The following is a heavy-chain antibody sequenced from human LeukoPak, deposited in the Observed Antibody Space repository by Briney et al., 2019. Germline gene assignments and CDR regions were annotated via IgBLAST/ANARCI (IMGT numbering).Heavy chain of an antibody. Sequence: PGGSLRLSCAASGFPFRSNWMHWVRHAPGRGLVWVSGINGDGINTNYADSVKGRFTISRDNAKNTLYLQMNSLRGEDTAVYYCARTDYYDRWGQGTLVTVSS. D-gene: IGHD3-22*01. J-gene: IGHJ4*02. CDR1: GFPFRSNW. CDR2: INGDGINT. V-gene: IGHV3-74*01. CDR3: ARTDYYDR.